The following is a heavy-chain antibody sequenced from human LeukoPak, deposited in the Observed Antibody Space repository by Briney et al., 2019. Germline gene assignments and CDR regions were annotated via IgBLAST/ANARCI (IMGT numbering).Heavy chain of an antibody. V-gene: IGHV1-18*01. D-gene: IGHD3-10*01. CDR2: ISAYNGNT. J-gene: IGHJ6*03. CDR3: ARDPHYYGSGSYYYMDV. CDR1: GYTFTSYG. Sequence: ASVKVSCKASGYTFTSYGISWVRQAPGQGLEWMGWISAYNGNTNYAQKLQGRVTMTTDTSTSTAYMELRSLRSDDTAVYYCARDPHYYGSGSYYYMDVWGKGTTVTVSS.